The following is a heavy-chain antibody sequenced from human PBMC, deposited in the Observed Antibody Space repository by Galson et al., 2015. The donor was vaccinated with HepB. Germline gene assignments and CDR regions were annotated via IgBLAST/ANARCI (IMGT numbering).Heavy chain of an antibody. Sequence: SLRLSCAASGFTFSSYGMHWVRQAPGKGLEWVAVIWYDGSNKYYADSVKGRFTISRDNSKNTLYLQMNSLRAEDTAVYYCARESTPYCSSTSCWDYGMDVWGQGTTVTVSS. CDR3: ARESTPYCSSTSCWDYGMDV. CDR1: GFTFSSYG. D-gene: IGHD2-2*01. CDR2: IWYDGSNK. J-gene: IGHJ6*02. V-gene: IGHV3-33*01.